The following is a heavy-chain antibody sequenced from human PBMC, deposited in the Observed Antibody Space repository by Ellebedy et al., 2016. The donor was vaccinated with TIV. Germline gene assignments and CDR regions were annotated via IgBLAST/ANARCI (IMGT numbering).Heavy chain of an antibody. D-gene: IGHD3-22*01. V-gene: IGHV3-11*01. J-gene: IGHJ4*02. CDR2: ISYTGDTR. CDR3: GRLGVIGGAGASDY. Sequence: PGGSLRLSCAGSGFTFSGYYMSWIRQAPGKALEWVSYISYTGDTRHYADSVKGRFTISRDNAKNSLYLQMSSLRAEDTAVYYCGRLGVIGGAGASDYWGQGTLVIVSS. CDR1: GFTFSGYY.